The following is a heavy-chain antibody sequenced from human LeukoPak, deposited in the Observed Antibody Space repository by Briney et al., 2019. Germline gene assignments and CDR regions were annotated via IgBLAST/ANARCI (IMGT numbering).Heavy chain of an antibody. V-gene: IGHV4-34*01. CDR3: ARGPTFIDY. J-gene: IGHJ4*02. CDR2: INHSGST. D-gene: IGHD3-16*01. Sequence: ETLSLTCAVYGVSFSDYYWSWIRQSPGKGLEWIGEINHSGSTNYKPSLKSRVTILVDMSKNQFSLKLSSVTAADTAVYYCARGPTFIDYWGQGTLVTVSS. CDR1: GVSFSDYY.